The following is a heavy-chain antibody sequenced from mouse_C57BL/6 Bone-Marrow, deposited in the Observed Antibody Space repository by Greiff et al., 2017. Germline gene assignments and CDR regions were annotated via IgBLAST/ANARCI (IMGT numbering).Heavy chain of an antibody. CDR2: IWSGGST. J-gene: IGHJ1*03. CDR1: GFSLTSYG. CDR3: ARKGYGSSCWYFDV. Sequence: VQLQESGPGLVQPSQSLSITCPVSGFSLTSYGVHWVRQSPGKGLEWLGVIWSGGSTDYNAAFISRLSISKDNSKSEVFFKMNSLQADDTAIYYCARKGYGSSCWYFDVWGTGTTVTVSS. V-gene: IGHV2-2*01. D-gene: IGHD1-1*01.